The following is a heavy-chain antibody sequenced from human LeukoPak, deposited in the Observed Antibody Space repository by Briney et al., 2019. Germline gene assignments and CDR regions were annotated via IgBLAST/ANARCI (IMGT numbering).Heavy chain of an antibody. Sequence: SETLSLTCTVSGGSISGGGHYWTWIRQLPGKGLEWIGYIFYSGSTYYNPSLKSRVTMSVDTSKSQFSLKLTSVTAADTAVYYCARGGPYDNSGYYYFDYWGQGTLVTVSS. V-gene: IGHV4-31*03. CDR3: ARGGPYDNSGYYYFDY. CDR2: IFYSGST. D-gene: IGHD3-22*01. CDR1: GGSISGGGHY. J-gene: IGHJ4*02.